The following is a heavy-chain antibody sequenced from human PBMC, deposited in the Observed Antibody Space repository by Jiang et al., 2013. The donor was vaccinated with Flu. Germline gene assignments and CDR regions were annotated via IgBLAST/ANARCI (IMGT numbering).Heavy chain of an antibody. V-gene: IGHV3-48*01. J-gene: IGHJ4*02. CDR2: INSRSSTI. D-gene: IGHD3-22*01. CDR3: ASVYCDNGNNRDYYGDFDY. Sequence: VQLLESGGGLVQPGGSLRLSCAASGFTFSYYSMSWIRQAPGKGLEWVSYINSRSSTIHYADSVKGRFTISRDNARNSLFLQMNSLSAEDTAVYYCASVYCDNGNNRDYYGDFDYWGQGTLVTVSS. CDR1: GFTFSYYS.